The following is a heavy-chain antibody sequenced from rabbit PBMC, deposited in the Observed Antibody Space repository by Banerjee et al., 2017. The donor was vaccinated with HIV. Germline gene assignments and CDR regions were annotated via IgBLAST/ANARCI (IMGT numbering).Heavy chain of an antibody. CDR2: IDAGSSGST. V-gene: IGHV1S40*01. Sequence: RQAPGKGLEWIACIDAGSSGSTYYASWAKGRFTFSKTSSTTVTLRMTSLTAADTATYFCARGVDDNSYYDLWGQGTLVTVS. CDR3: ARGVDDNSYYDL. J-gene: IGHJ3*01. D-gene: IGHD8-1*01.